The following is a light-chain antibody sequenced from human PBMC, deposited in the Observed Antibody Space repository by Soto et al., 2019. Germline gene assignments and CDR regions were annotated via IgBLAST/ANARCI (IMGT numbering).Light chain of an antibody. CDR2: EVI. J-gene: IGLJ1*01. CDR3: CSYAGSSVYV. CDR1: SSDVGTFNL. V-gene: IGLV2-23*02. Sequence: QSVLTRVASVSGSPGQSITISCTGTSSDVGTFNLVSWYQQHPGKAPRLMIYEVIKRPSGVSNRFSGSKSGNTASLTISGLQAEDEADYYYCSYAGSSVYVFGTGTKVTVL.